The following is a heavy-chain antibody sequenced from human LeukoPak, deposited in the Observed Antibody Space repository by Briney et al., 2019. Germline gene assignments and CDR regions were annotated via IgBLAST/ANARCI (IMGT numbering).Heavy chain of an antibody. CDR2: IYYSGST. CDR3: ARLDSVAGFDY. D-gene: IGHD6-19*01. Sequence: PSETLSLTCSVSGDSMSSYYWSWIRQPPGKGLEWIGYIYYSGSTNYNPSLKSRVTISVDTSKNQFSLKLSSVTAADTAVYYCARLDSVAGFDYWGQGTLVTVSS. CDR1: GDSMSSYY. J-gene: IGHJ4*02. V-gene: IGHV4-59*01.